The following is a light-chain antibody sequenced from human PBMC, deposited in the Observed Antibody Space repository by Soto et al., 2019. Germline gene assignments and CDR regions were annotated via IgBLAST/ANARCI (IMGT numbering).Light chain of an antibody. Sequence: DIQMTQSPSSLSASVGDRVTITCRASQRISNYLNWYQQKPGKAPNLLIYTASRLQSGVPSRFSCSGSETDFTLTISKLQPEDFATYYCQQSYSTPLFTFGPGTTVDMK. CDR1: QRISNY. J-gene: IGKJ3*01. CDR3: QQSYSTPLFT. V-gene: IGKV1-39*01. CDR2: TAS.